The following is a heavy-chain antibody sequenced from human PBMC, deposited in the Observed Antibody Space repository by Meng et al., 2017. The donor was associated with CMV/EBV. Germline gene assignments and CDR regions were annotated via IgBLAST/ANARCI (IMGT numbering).Heavy chain of an antibody. Sequence: ASVQVSCKASGGSFSSYAISWVRPAAGRGREWMGWLNPISGGTNYAQNFQGRVTMTRDTSISTAYMELSRLRSDDTAVYYCATEVPDDKIASLTGGSFDYWGQGTLVTVSS. CDR3: ATEVPDDKIASLTGGSFDY. D-gene: IGHD2-21*01. CDR2: LNPISGGT. J-gene: IGHJ4*02. V-gene: IGHV1-2*02. CDR1: GGSFSSYA.